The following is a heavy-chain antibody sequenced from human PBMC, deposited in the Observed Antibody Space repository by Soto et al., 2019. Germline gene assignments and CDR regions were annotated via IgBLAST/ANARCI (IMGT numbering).Heavy chain of an antibody. D-gene: IGHD6-13*01. CDR3: VKDESINWYSGHFRH. J-gene: IGHJ1*01. Sequence: LRLSCAASGFAFDDYAMHWVRQVPGKGLEWVSGINWNSGSIGYGDSVKGRFAISRDNAKNSLHLQMNSLSAEDTTFYYCVKDESINWYSGHFRHWGQGTLVTVSS. CDR1: GFAFDDYA. V-gene: IGHV3-9*01. CDR2: INWNSGSI.